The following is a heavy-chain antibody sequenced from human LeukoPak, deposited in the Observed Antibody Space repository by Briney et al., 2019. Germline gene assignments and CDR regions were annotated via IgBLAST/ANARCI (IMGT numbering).Heavy chain of an antibody. CDR2: IFVGSGNT. V-gene: IGHV1-58*02. Sequence: PWASVTVSCKASGFTFTSSAMQWVRQARGQRLEWIGWIFVGSGNTNYAQKFQGRVTITRDMSTSTAYMELSSLRSEDTAVYYCAADPRGYYYDSSGYYSTFDYWGQGTLVTVSS. CDR1: GFTFTSSA. J-gene: IGHJ4*02. CDR3: AADPRGYYYDSSGYYSTFDY. D-gene: IGHD3-22*01.